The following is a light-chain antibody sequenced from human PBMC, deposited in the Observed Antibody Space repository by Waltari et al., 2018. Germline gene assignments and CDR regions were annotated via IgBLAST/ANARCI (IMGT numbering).Light chain of an antibody. CDR2: AAS. V-gene: IGKV1-16*01. CDR1: RRIGSY. Sequence: DIQMTQSPSSLSASVGDSVTITCRASRRIGSYLSWFQLKPGEAPKSLIYAASILQTGVPSRFSGSGSAMEFTLTISSLQPEDSATYFCLQYNSFTYSFGQGTKLEI. J-gene: IGKJ2*03. CDR3: LQYNSFTYS.